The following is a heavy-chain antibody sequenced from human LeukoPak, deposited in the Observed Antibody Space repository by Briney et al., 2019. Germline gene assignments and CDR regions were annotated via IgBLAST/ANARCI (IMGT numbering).Heavy chain of an antibody. J-gene: IGHJ4*02. CDR3: AKSDFWSGYGDY. D-gene: IGHD3-3*01. CDR2: ISGSGGST. CDR1: GVTLSSYT. Sequence: GGSLRLSCAASGVTLSSYTMSWVRQAPGKGLEWVSAISGSGGSTHYADSVKGRFTISRDNSKNTLYLQMNCLRAEDTAVYYCAKSDFWSGYGDYWGQGTLVTVSS. V-gene: IGHV3-23*01.